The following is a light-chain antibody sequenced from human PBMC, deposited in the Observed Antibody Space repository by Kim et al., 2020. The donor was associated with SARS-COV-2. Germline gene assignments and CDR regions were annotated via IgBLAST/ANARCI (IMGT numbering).Light chain of an antibody. V-gene: IGLV1-47*02. CDR3: ATFDDTLRGQV. Sequence: QSVLTQPPSVSGTSGQTITIVCSGRSANIGTNFVCWYRQVPGTAPKLLLCNNRPRPSGVPDRFSGSQSGTSASLAIRGLRSEDEALYFCATFDDTLRGQVFGGGTKVTVL. CDR1: SANIGTNF. J-gene: IGLJ3*02. CDR2: NNR.